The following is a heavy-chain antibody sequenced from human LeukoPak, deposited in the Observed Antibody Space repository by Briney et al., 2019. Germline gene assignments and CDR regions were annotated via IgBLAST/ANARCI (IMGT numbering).Heavy chain of an antibody. D-gene: IGHD4-23*01. V-gene: IGHV1-69*04. CDR2: IIGIPDIA. J-gene: IGHJ5*02. CDR1: GGTFNTFA. Sequence: SVKVSCKASGGTFNTFAVNWVRQAPGQGLEWMGWIIGIPDIANYAQKFQGRVTITADKSTSTSYMEVSSLRPEDTAVYYCARGQYGGWFDPWGQGTLVTVSS. CDR3: ARGQYGGWFDP.